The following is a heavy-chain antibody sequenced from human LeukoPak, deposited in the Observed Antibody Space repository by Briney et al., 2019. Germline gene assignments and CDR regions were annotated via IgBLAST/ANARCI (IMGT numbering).Heavy chain of an antibody. V-gene: IGHV1-18*01. CDR3: ARLATMVRGVHRDMGYYMDV. J-gene: IGHJ6*03. CDR2: ISAYNGNT. Sequence: GASVKVSCKASGGTFSSYAISWVRQAPGQGLEWMGWISAYNGNTNYAQKLQGRVTMTTDTSTSTAYMELRSLRSDDTAVYYCARLATMVRGVHRDMGYYMDVWGKGTTVTVSS. D-gene: IGHD3-10*01. CDR1: GGTFSSYA.